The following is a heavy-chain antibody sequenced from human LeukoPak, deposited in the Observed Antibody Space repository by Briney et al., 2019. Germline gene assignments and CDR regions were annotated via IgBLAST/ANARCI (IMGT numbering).Heavy chain of an antibody. CDR1: GYTFTGYY. CDR2: INPNSGGT. Sequence: ASVTVSCKASGYTFTGYYMHWVRQAPGQGLEWMGWINPNSGGTNYAQKFQGWVTMTRDTSISTAYMELSRLRSDDTAVYYCARGGPVAATHKYFQHWGQGTLVTVSS. V-gene: IGHV1-2*04. D-gene: IGHD6-19*01. CDR3: ARGGPVAATHKYFQH. J-gene: IGHJ1*01.